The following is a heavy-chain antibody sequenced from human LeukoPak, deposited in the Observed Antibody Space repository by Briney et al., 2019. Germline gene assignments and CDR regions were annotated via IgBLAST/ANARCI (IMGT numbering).Heavy chain of an antibody. CDR2: IIPVFGTA. Sequence: GASVKVSCKASGGTFSSYAISWVRQATGQGLEWMGGIIPVFGTANYAQKFQGRVSITADNSTSTAYMELSSLRSEDTAVYYCARDPNWDAFDIWGPGTMVTVSS. V-gene: IGHV1-69*06. CDR1: GGTFSSYA. CDR3: ARDPNWDAFDI. J-gene: IGHJ3*02. D-gene: IGHD1-1*01.